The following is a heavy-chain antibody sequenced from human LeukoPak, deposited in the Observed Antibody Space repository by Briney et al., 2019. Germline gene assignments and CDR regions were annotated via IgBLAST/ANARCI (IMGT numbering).Heavy chain of an antibody. CDR2: ISAYNGNT. CDR3: ARAVAGTLREYYFDY. CDR1: GYTFTSYG. J-gene: IGHJ4*02. Sequence: ASVKVSCKASGYTFTSYGISWVRQAPGQGLEWMGWISAYNGNTNYAQKLQGRVTMTTDTSTSTAYMELRSLRSDDTAVYYCARAVAGTLREYYFDYWGQGTLVTVSS. D-gene: IGHD6-19*01. V-gene: IGHV1-18*01.